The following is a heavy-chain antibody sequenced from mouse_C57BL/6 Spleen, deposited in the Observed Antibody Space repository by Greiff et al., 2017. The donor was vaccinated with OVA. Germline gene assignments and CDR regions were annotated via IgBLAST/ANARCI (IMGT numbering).Heavy chain of an antibody. J-gene: IGHJ3*01. CDR3: ARDGYYVAY. CDR1: GYSITSGYY. Sequence: ESGPGLVKPSQSLSLTCSVTGYSITSGYYWNWIRQFPGNKLEWMGYISYDGSNNSNPSLKNRIPITRDTSKNQFFLKLNSVTTEDTATYYCARDGYYVAYWGQGTLVTVSA. V-gene: IGHV3-6*01. D-gene: IGHD2-3*01. CDR2: ISYDGSN.